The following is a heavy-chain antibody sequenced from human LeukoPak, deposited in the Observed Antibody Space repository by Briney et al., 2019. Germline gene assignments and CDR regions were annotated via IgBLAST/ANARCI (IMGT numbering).Heavy chain of an antibody. CDR3: ARGGGGSYFPYYYYYYYMDV. CDR2: IYYSGST. J-gene: IGHJ6*03. V-gene: IGHV4-59*01. D-gene: IGHD1-26*01. Sequence: SETLSLTCTVSGGSISSYYWSWIRQPPGKGLEWIGYIYYSGSTNYNPSLKSRVTISVDTSKNQFSLRLSSVTAADTAVYYCARGGGGSYFPYYYYYYYMDVWGKGTTVTISS. CDR1: GGSISSYY.